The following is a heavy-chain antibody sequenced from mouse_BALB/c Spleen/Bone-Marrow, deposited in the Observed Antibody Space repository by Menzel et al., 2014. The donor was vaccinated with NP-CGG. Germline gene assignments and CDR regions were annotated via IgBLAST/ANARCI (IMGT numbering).Heavy chain of an antibody. V-gene: IGHV1-4*01. J-gene: IGHJ1*01. CDR1: GYTFTSYT. D-gene: IGHD2-3*01. CDR2: IDPSSGYS. Sequence: QVQLQQPGAELARPGASVKMSCKASGYTFTSYTMHWIKQRPGQGLEWIGYIDPSSGYSNYNQKFKDKATLTADISSSTAYMQLSSLTSEDSAVYYCAPYDGYYNWYCDVWGAGTTVTVSS. CDR3: APYDGYYNWYCDV.